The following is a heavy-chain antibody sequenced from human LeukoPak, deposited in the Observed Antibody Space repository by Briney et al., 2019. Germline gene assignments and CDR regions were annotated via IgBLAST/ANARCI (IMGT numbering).Heavy chain of an antibody. CDR1: GGSISSYY. Sequence: WETLSLTFTGSGGSISSYYWSWIRQPPGERLELVGYIYYRWSSNYNPSLKSRVTISLDTSKNKFSLQLSSVPAAATAVYYCARSHGDLTLYSYYMDVWGKGTTVTVSS. CDR3: ARSHGDLTLYSYYMDV. CDR2: IYYRWSS. V-gene: IGHV4-59*01. J-gene: IGHJ6*03. D-gene: IGHD4-17*01.